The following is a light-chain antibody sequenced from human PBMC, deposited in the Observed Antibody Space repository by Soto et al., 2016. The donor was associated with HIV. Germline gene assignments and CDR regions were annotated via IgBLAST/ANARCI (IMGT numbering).Light chain of an antibody. CDR3: QQYHSYPYT. V-gene: IGKV1-5*03. J-gene: IGKJ2*01. CDR2: KAS. Sequence: DIQMTQSPSTLSASVGDRLTITCRASQRISSWLAWYQQEPGKAPKLLIYKASSLESGVPSRFSGSGSGTDFTLTISSLQPDDFATYYCQQYHSYPYTFGLGDQAGDQT. CDR1: QRISSW.